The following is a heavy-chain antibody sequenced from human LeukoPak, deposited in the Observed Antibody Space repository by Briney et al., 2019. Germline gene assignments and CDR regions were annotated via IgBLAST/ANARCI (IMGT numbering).Heavy chain of an antibody. CDR2: INPNSGGT. J-gene: IGHJ4*02. CDR1: GGTFSSYA. D-gene: IGHD6-19*01. Sequence: ASVKVSCKASGGTFSSYAISWVRQAPGQGLEWMGRINPNSGGTNYAQKFQGRVTMTRDTSISTAYMELSRLRSDDTAVYYSGREMRSSGWDALKFWGQGTLVTVS. V-gene: IGHV1-2*06. CDR3: GREMRSSGWDALKF.